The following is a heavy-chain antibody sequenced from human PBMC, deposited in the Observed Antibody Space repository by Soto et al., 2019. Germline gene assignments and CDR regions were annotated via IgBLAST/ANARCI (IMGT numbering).Heavy chain of an antibody. CDR3: ARVIGGSGGSCYYHFDD. D-gene: IGHD2-15*01. Sequence: PSETLSLTCTVSGGSVSSGSYYWSWIRQPPGKGLEWIGYIYYSGSTNYDPSLKTRVTISVDTSKNQFSLKLSSVTAADTAVYYCARVIGGSGGSCYYHFDDWGQGTLVTVSS. CDR2: IYYSGST. J-gene: IGHJ4*02. CDR1: GGSVSSGSYY. V-gene: IGHV4-61*01.